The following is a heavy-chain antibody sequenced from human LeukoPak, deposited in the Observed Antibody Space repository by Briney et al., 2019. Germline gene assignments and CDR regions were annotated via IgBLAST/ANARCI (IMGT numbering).Heavy chain of an antibody. Sequence: SETLSLTCAVSDVSFSSHYWTWIRQPPGKGLEWIGYISYIGSTNYNPSLKSRVTISIDTSKSQFSLKMTSDCARDLVTVTKGFDIWGQGTTVSVSS. J-gene: IGHJ3*02. CDR1: DVSFSSHY. CDR3: GFDI. CDR2: ISYIGST. D-gene: IGHD4-17*01. V-gene: IGHV4-59*11.